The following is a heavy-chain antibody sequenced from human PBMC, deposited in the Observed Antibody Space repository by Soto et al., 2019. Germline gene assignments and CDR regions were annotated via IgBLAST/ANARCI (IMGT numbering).Heavy chain of an antibody. Sequence: PGGSLRLSCAASGFTFSSYSMNWVRQAPGKGLEWVSYISSSSSTIYYADSVKGRFTISRDNAKNSLYLQMNSLRAEDTAVYYCARVIQLFDYWGQGTLVTVSS. CDR1: GFTFSSYS. J-gene: IGHJ4*02. CDR3: ARVIQLFDY. D-gene: IGHD5-18*01. CDR2: ISSSSSTI. V-gene: IGHV3-48*01.